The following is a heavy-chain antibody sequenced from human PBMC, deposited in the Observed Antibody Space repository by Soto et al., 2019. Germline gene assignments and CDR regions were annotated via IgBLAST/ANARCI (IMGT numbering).Heavy chain of an antibody. CDR2: ISYDGSNK. V-gene: IGHV3-30*18. Sequence: PGGSLRLTCAASGFTFSSYGMHWVRRAPGKGLEWVAVISYDGSNKYYADSVKGRFTISRDNSKNTLYLQMNSLRAEDTAVYYCAKDLPAWSGYSARQPDYWGQGTLVTVSS. CDR1: GFTFSSYG. J-gene: IGHJ4*02. CDR3: AKDLPAWSGYSARQPDY. D-gene: IGHD3-3*01.